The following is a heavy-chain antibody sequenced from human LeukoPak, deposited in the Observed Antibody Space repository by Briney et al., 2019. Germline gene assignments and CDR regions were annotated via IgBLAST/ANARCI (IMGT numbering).Heavy chain of an antibody. Sequence: GGSLRLSCAASGFTFSDYAVSWVRQAPGKGLEWLSGISGSGINTYYADSVKGRFTISRDNSKNMVYLQMNSLRAEDTAVYYCARIGSSIAAVDYWGQGTLVTVSS. CDR3: ARIGSSIAAVDY. D-gene: IGHD6-13*01. CDR2: ISGSGINT. J-gene: IGHJ4*02. V-gene: IGHV3-23*01. CDR1: GFTFSDYA.